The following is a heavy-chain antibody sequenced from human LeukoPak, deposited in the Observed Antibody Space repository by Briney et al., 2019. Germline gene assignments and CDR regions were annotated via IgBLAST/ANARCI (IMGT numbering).Heavy chain of an antibody. J-gene: IGHJ4*02. CDR3: ATYDFWSGYGVGY. CDR2: ISDSGGST. D-gene: IGHD3-3*01. Sequence: PGGSLRLSCAASGFTFSSYALSWVRQAPGKGLEWGSAISDSGGSTYYADSVKGRFTISRDNSKNTLYLQMNSLRAEDTAVYYCATYDFWSGYGVGYWGQGTLVTVSS. CDR1: GFTFSSYA. V-gene: IGHV3-23*01.